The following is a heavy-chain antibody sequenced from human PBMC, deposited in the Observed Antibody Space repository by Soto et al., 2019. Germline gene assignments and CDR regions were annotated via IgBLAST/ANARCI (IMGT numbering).Heavy chain of an antibody. CDR2: IYYSGST. Sequence: PSETLSLTCTVSGGSISSGDYYWSWIRQPPGKGLEWIGYIYYSGSTYYNPSLKSRVTISVDTSKNQFSLKLSSVTAADTAVYYCARGETMIVVSSGSDAFDIWGQGTMVTVSS. CDR1: GGSISSGDYY. J-gene: IGHJ3*02. D-gene: IGHD3-22*01. CDR3: ARGETMIVVSSGSDAFDI. V-gene: IGHV4-30-4*01.